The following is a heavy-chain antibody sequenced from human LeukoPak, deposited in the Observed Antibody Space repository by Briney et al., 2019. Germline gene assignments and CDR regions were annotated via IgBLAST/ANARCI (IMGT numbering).Heavy chain of an antibody. J-gene: IGHJ4*02. CDR2: IGNTET. CDR1: GFTFDTFA. Sequence: PGGSLRLSCVASGFTFDTFAMSWVRQAPGKGLEWVSGIGNTETYYEDSVKGRFTISRDNSKSTIYLHMNHLRAEDTALYYCARDGQAFNSNWDYFEYWGQGTPVTVSS. V-gene: IGHV3-23*01. CDR3: ARDGQAFNSNWDYFEY. D-gene: IGHD7-27*01.